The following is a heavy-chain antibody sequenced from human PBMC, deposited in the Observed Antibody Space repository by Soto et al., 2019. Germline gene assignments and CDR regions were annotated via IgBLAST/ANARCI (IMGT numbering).Heavy chain of an antibody. V-gene: IGHV4-59*08. CDR1: GDSINSGY. Sequence: SETLSLTCSVSGDSINSGYWTWIRRPPGRGLEWIGFMYFGGSFNYNPSLESRVIFSVDTSKNQFSLKLTSVTAADTAMYYCARLGPYSQLVDVWGQGTTVTVSS. CDR2: MYFGGSF. J-gene: IGHJ6*02. CDR3: ARLGPYSQLVDV. D-gene: IGHD2-21*01.